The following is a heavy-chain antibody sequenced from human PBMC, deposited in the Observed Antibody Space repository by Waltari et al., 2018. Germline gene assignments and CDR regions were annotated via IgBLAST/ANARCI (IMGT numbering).Heavy chain of an antibody. CDR3: AKYDFWSGYIGSDYYYYMDV. CDR1: GFTFSSSA. CDR2: ISGSGGST. V-gene: IGHV3-23*01. D-gene: IGHD3-3*01. Sequence: EVQLLESGGGLVQPGGSLRLSCAASGFTFSSSAMSWVRQAPGTGLEWVSAISGSGGSTYYADSVKGRFTISRDNSKNTPYLQMNSLRAEDTAVYYCAKYDFWSGYIGSDYYYYMDVWGKGTTVTISS. J-gene: IGHJ6*03.